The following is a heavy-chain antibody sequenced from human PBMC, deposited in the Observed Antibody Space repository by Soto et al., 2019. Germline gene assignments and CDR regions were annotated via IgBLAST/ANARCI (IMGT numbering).Heavy chain of an antibody. J-gene: IGHJ4*02. CDR2: INHSGST. CDR3: ARGQVASSTGSYGGTFDY. Sequence: PLETPSLPPAFYGGSFSGYYWRLIRPPPGKGLEWIGEINHSGSTNYNPSLKSRVTISVDTSKNQFSLKLSSVTAADTAVYYCARGQVASSTGSYGGTFDYWGQGTLVTVSS. D-gene: IGHD4-17*01. V-gene: IGHV4-34*01. CDR1: GGSFSGYY.